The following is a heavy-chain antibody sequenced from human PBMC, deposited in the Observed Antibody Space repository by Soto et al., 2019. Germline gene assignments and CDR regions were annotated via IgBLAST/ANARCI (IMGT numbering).Heavy chain of an antibody. Sequence: PGGSLRLSCAASGFTFRSYAMTWVRQAPGKGLEWVSSVTDSGGSTHYADSVKGRFTISRDNSKNTLYLQMTSLRAEDTAIYYCAKGLRIAAAGTLGFFDYWGQGALVTVSS. CDR2: VTDSGGST. CDR3: AKGLRIAAAGTLGFFDY. J-gene: IGHJ4*02. D-gene: IGHD6-25*01. CDR1: GFTFRSYA. V-gene: IGHV3-23*01.